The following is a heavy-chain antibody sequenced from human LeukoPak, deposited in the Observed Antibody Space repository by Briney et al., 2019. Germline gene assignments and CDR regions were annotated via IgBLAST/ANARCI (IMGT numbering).Heavy chain of an antibody. V-gene: IGHV3-49*03. CDR2: IGSNSFGGTT. Sequence: GGSLRLSCTTSGFTFGDYAMSWLRQASGKGLEWVGFIGSNSFGGTTEYAASVKGRFTISSDDSESIAYLQMNSLKTEDTAVYYCTRGSDTVFGVARDGFDYWGQGTLVTVSS. CDR3: TRGSDTVFGVARDGFDY. J-gene: IGHJ4*02. D-gene: IGHD3-3*01. CDR1: GFTFGDYA.